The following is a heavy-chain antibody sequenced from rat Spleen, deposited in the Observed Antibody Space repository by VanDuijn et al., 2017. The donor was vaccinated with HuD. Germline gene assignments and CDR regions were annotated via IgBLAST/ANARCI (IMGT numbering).Heavy chain of an antibody. J-gene: IGHJ2*01. CDR1: GFTFSDYN. V-gene: IGHV5-7*01. CDR2: ISYDGSST. D-gene: IGHD1-1*01. Sequence: EVQLVESGGGLVQPGRSLKLSCAASGFTFSDYNMAWVRQAPKKGLEWVATISYDGSSTYYRDSVKGRFTISRDNAKSTLYLQMDSLRSEDTATYYCARRLQCDYWGQGVMVTVSS. CDR3: ARRLQCDY.